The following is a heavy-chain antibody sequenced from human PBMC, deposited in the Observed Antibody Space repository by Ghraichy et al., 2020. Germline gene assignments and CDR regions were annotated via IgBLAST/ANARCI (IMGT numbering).Heavy chain of an antibody. Sequence: GGSLRLSCAASGFSFSRYGMHWVRQAPGKGLEWVAFIGDDGSTKNYADSVKGRFIISRDNSKNTLHLQMNSLRAEDTGVYYCANEGDFWIGYDLNYNYGMDVWGQGTTVTVS. J-gene: IGHJ6*02. CDR2: IGDDGSTK. CDR3: ANEGDFWIGYDLNYNYGMDV. D-gene: IGHD3-3*01. CDR1: GFSFSRYG. V-gene: IGHV3-30*02.